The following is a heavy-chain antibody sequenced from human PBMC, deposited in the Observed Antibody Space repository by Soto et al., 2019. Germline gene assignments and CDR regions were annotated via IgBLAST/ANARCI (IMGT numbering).Heavy chain of an antibody. Sequence: PGGSLRLSCAASGFSFSSYGMHWVRQAPGKGLEWVAVIWYDGSNKYYADSVKGRFTISRDNSKNTLYLQMNSLRAEDTAVYYCARGGDEAVAYAFDIWGQGTMVTVS. V-gene: IGHV3-33*01. D-gene: IGHD6-19*01. CDR3: ARGGDEAVAYAFDI. CDR2: IWYDGSNK. J-gene: IGHJ3*02. CDR1: GFSFSSYG.